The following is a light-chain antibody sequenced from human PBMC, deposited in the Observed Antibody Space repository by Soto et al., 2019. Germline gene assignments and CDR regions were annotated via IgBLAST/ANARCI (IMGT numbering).Light chain of an antibody. V-gene: IGKV3-20*01. CDR2: GAS. CDR3: QQYTDWPLT. CDR1: QSVSSSY. Sequence: EIVMTQSPATLSVSPVERATLSCMASQSVSSSYLAWYQQKPGQAPRLLIYGASSRATGIPDRFSGSGSGTDFTLTISRLEPEDFAVYYCQQYTDWPLTFGQGTKVDIK. J-gene: IGKJ1*01.